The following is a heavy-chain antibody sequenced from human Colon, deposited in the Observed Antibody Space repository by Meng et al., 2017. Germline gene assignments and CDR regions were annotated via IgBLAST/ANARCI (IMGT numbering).Heavy chain of an antibody. Sequence: QVQLRQWGAGLFKPSETLSLTCAGYGGSFSDYYLTWIRQPPGKGLEWVGEIHPSGSTYYSPSLQSRVTITLDTSKNQFSLTLSSMTAADTAVYYCARGVDWAKSGNFWDQGTLVTVSS. CDR1: GGSFSDYY. CDR3: ARGVDWAKSGNF. V-gene: IGHV4-34*01. J-gene: IGHJ4*02. CDR2: IHPSGST. D-gene: IGHD3-9*01.